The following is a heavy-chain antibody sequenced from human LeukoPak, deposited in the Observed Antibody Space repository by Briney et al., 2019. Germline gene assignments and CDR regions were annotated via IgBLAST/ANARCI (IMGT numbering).Heavy chain of an antibody. CDR3: ARERYCSSTSCYGNWFDP. J-gene: IGHJ5*02. D-gene: IGHD2-2*01. CDR2: IIPIFGTA. CDR1: GGTFSSYA. V-gene: IGHV1-69*13. Sequence: RASVKVSCKASGGTFSSYAISWVRQAPGQGLEWMGGIIPIFGTANYAQKIQGRVTITADESTSTAYMELSSLRSEDTAVYYCARERYCSSTSCYGNWFDPWGQGTLVTVSS.